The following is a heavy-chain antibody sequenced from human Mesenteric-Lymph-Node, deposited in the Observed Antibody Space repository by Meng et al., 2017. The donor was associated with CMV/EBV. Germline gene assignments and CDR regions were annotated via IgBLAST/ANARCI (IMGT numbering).Heavy chain of an antibody. CDR2: LSGSGTNT. Sequence: GALRLSCAASGFTFSVYAMSWVRQAPGKGPEWVSTLSGSGTNTYYRDSVKGRFTISRDNSRDTLYLQMDSLRAEDTAVYYCARDQAWLAARDDAFDIWGQGTMVTVSS. J-gene: IGHJ3*02. CDR1: GFTFSVYA. V-gene: IGHV3-23*01. CDR3: ARDQAWLAARDDAFDI. D-gene: IGHD5-12*01.